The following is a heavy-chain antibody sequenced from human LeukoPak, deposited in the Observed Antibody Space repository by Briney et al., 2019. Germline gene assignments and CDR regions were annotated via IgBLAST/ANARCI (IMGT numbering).Heavy chain of an antibody. Sequence: GGSLRLSCAASGFTFSSYWMHWVRQAPGKGLVWVSRINSDGSSTSYADSVKGRFTISRDNAKNTLYLQMNSLSAEDTAVYYCAILVVTPDDAFDIWGQGTMVTVSS. CDR3: AILVVTPDDAFDI. CDR2: INSDGSST. J-gene: IGHJ3*02. CDR1: GFTFSSYW. D-gene: IGHD4-23*01. V-gene: IGHV3-74*01.